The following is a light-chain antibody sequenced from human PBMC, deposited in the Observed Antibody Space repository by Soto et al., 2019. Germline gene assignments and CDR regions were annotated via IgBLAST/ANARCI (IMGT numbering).Light chain of an antibody. Sequence: EIVLTQSPTTLSLSPGETATLSCRASQSVTNFLGWYQQKPGQPPRLVIYDASNRATGIPARFSGSGSGTDFNLTLSSLEPEDFAVYYCQQRRIWPLSFGGGTKVQIK. CDR2: DAS. CDR3: QQRRIWPLS. CDR1: QSVTNF. J-gene: IGKJ4*01. V-gene: IGKV3-11*01.